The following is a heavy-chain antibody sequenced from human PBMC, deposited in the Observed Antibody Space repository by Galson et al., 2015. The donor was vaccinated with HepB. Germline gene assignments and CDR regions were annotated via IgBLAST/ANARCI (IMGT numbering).Heavy chain of an antibody. Sequence: SETLSLTCTVSGGSISSYYWSWIRQPPGKGLEWIRYIYYSGNTNYNPSLQSRVSLSVDTSQNQFSLKLNSVTAADTAVYYCARLYRQYYYGLDVWGQGTTVTVSS. D-gene: IGHD4-11*01. V-gene: IGHV4-59*08. CDR2: IYYSGNT. CDR3: ARLYRQYYYGLDV. J-gene: IGHJ6*02. CDR1: GGSISSYY.